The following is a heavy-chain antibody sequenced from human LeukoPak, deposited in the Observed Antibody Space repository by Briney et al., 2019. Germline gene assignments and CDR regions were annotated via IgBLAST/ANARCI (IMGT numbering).Heavy chain of an antibody. D-gene: IGHD5-12*01. V-gene: IGHV3-33*01. CDR2: IWYDGSNK. CDR1: GFTFSSYG. CDR3: ARDPGYSGYDYFDY. J-gene: IGHJ4*02. Sequence: PGGSLRLSWAASGFTFSSYGMHWVRQAPGKGLEWVAVIWYDGSNKYYADSVKGRFTISRDNSKNTLYLQMNSLRAEDTAVYYCARDPGYSGYDYFDYWGQGTLVTVSS.